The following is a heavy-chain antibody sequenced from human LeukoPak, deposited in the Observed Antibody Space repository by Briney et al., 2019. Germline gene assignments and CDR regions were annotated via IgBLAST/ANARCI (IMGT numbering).Heavy chain of an antibody. CDR2: IYHSGST. CDR1: GYSISSGYY. CDR3: ARTRREYQLLSFDY. V-gene: IGHV4-38-2*01. Sequence: PSETLSLTCAVSGYSISSGYYWGWIRQPPGNGLEWIGSIYHSGSTYYNPSLKSRVTISVDTSKNQFSLKLSSVTAADTAVYYCARTRREYQLLSFDYWGQGTLITVSS. D-gene: IGHD2-2*01. J-gene: IGHJ4*02.